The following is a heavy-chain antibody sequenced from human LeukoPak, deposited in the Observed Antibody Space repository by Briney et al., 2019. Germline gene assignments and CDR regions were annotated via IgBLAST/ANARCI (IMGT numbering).Heavy chain of an antibody. J-gene: IGHJ4*02. D-gene: IGHD2/OR15-2a*01. CDR3: ARFSRPVDSSTYYLDY. Sequence: SQSLSLTRAISGDRVASNSAAWNWIRQSPSRGLEWLGRTYYRSDWYTDYAESVKSRITINPDTPKNQFSLNLSSVTAADTAVYYCARFSRPVDSSTYYLDYWGQGTLVTVSS. V-gene: IGHV6-1*01. CDR2: TYYRSDWYT. CDR1: GDRVASNSAA.